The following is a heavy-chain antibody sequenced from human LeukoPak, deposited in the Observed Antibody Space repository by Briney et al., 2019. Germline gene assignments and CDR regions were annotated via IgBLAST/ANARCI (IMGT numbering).Heavy chain of an antibody. CDR1: GGSISSYY. D-gene: IGHD4-23*01. J-gene: IGHJ2*01. CDR2: IYYSGST. CDR3: ARDLSVVHLKFQNYWYFDL. Sequence: PSETLSLTCTVSGGSISSYYWSWIRQPPGKGLEWIGYIYYSGSTNYNPSLKSRVAISVDTSKNQFSLKLSSVTAADTAVYYCARDLSVVHLKFQNYWYFDLWGRGTLVTVSS. V-gene: IGHV4-59*01.